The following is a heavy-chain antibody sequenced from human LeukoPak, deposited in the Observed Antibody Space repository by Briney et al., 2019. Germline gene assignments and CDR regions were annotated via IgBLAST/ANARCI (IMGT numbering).Heavy chain of an antibody. Sequence: SETLSLTCAVSGYSISSGYYWGWIRQPPGKGLEWIGSVHHSGSTYYNPSLKSRVTISVDTSKNQFSLKLSSVTAADTAVYYCASRSGSYYGPFDYWGQGTLVTVSS. CDR3: ASRSGSYYGPFDY. CDR1: GYSISSGYY. CDR2: VHHSGST. J-gene: IGHJ4*02. D-gene: IGHD1-26*01. V-gene: IGHV4-38-2*01.